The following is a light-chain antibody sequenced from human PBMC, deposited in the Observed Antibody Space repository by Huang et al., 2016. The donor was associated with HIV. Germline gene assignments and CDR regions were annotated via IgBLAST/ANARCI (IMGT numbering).Light chain of an antibody. CDR2: GAS. V-gene: IGKV3-20*01. CDR1: QSVGIY. Sequence: LFLPPPGTLSFSPWSRATLSCRASQSVGIYLAWYQQKPGQAPRLLIYGASTRVTGIPERCSGGGSGTDVTLSISRLEPEDFAVYYCQQYERPPDTFGPGTKVNIK. J-gene: IGKJ3*01. CDR3: QQYERPPDT.